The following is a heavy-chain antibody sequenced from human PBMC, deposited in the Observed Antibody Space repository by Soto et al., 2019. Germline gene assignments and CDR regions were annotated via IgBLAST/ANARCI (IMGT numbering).Heavy chain of an antibody. CDR2: MYHSGIN. J-gene: IGHJ6*02. CDR1: GDSITDYY. Sequence: QVQLQESGPGLVKPSETLSLTCTVSGDSITDYYWSWIRQSPGKGLEWVGYMYHSGINDYNPSLKSRVTISIDTSKKQISLKLSSATAADTAVYYCARGHYAMDVWGQGTTVTVSS. V-gene: IGHV4-59*01. CDR3: ARGHYAMDV.